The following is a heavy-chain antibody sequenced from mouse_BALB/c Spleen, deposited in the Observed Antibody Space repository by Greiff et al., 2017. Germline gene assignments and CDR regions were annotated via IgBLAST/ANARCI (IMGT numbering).Heavy chain of an antibody. CDR3: ARALLRLRYAMDY. Sequence: EVKLMESGGGLVQPGGSLKLSCAASGFTFSSYGMSWVRQTPDKRLELVATINSNGGSTYYPDSVKGRFTISRDNAKNTLYLQMSSLKSEDTAMYYCARALLRLRYAMDYWGQGTSVTVSS. CDR1: GFTFSSYG. D-gene: IGHD1-2*01. CDR2: INSNGGST. V-gene: IGHV5-6-3*01. J-gene: IGHJ4*01.